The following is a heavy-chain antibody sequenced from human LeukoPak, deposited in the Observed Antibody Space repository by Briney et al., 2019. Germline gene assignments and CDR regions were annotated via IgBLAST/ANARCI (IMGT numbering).Heavy chain of an antibody. CDR3: AKHSHDGSAPYYEVQLDY. V-gene: IGHV3-23*01. J-gene: IGHJ4*02. CDR2: ISRSGVAT. Sequence: GGSLRLSCAASGFTFTSFAMSWVRQAPGKGLEWVSTISRSGVATYYANSVKGRFTISRDNSKNTVYLQMNSLRAEDTAIYYCAKHSHDGSAPYYEVQLDYWGQGTLVTVSS. D-gene: IGHD3-22*01. CDR1: GFTFTSFA.